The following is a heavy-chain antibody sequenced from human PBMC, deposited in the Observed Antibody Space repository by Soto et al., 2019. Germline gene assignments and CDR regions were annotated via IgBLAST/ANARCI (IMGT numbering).Heavy chain of an antibody. CDR2: LTATSGRP. CDR1: GFPFSTKS. V-gene: IGHV3-23*01. CDR3: AKDLRGPEAGTWYLDL. J-gene: IGHJ2*01. Sequence: EAQLLESGGGLVQPGGSLRLSCTASGFPFSTKSMTWVRQAPGKGLEWVSALTATSGRPYYADSVKGRFTISRDNSKNTLYRQMNSLGAEDTAMDYCAKDLRGPEAGTWYLDLWGRGTLVTVSS. D-gene: IGHD6-13*01.